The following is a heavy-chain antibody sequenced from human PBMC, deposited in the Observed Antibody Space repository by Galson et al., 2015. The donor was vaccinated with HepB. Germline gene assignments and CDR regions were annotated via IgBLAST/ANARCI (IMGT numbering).Heavy chain of an antibody. V-gene: IGHV3-33*01. D-gene: IGHD3-10*01. CDR3: ARWLGDLPSLDY. Sequence: SLRLSCAASGLSFPSHGMHWVRQAPGKGLEWVALIWFDGSKRYYVDSVKDRFTISRDNSKNIVYLEMNSLRAEDTAVYFCARWLGDLPSLDYWGQGIVVTVSS. CDR2: IWFDGSKR. CDR1: GLSFPSHG. J-gene: IGHJ4*02.